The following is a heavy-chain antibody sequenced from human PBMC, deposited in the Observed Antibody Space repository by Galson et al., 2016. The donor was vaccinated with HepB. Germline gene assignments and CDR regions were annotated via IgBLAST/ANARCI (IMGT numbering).Heavy chain of an antibody. Sequence: SLRLSCAASGFTFSSYSMNWVRQAPGKGLEWVSSISSSSSYSSSPYKYYADSVKGRFTVSRDNAKNSLFLQLNSLRAEDTALYYCARGRGYFDSWGQGTLVTVSS. D-gene: IGHD3-10*01. CDR3: ARGRGYFDS. CDR2: ISSSSSYSSSPYK. V-gene: IGHV3-21*01. CDR1: GFTFSSYS. J-gene: IGHJ4*02.